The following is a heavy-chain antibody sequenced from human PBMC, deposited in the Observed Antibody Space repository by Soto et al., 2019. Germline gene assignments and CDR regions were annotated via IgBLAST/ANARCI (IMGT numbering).Heavy chain of an antibody. Sequence: SVKVSCKASGGTLSSYTISWLRQAPGQGLEWMGRIIPILGIANYAQKFQGRVTITADKSTSTAYMELSSLRSEDTAVYYCARDLELSRAFDIWGQGTMVTVSS. D-gene: IGHD1-7*01. V-gene: IGHV1-69*04. J-gene: IGHJ3*02. CDR2: IIPILGIA. CDR3: ARDLELSRAFDI. CDR1: GGTLSSYT.